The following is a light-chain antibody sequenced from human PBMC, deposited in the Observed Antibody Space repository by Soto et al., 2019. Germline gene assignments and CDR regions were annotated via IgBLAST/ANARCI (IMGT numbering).Light chain of an antibody. CDR3: ASWDDRLTGYV. Sequence: QSVLTQPPSASGTPGQRVTISCSGSSSNIGTNAVNWYQHLPGTAPKLLIYSNNRRPSGVPDRFSGSKSGTSASLAISGLQSEDEADYYCASWDDRLTGYVFGTGTKLTVL. CDR1: SSNIGTNA. J-gene: IGLJ1*01. CDR2: SNN. V-gene: IGLV1-44*01.